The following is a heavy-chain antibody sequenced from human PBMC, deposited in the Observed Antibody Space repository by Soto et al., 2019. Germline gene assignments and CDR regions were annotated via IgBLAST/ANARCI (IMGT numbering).Heavy chain of an antibody. J-gene: IGHJ3*01. Sequence: PGGSLRLSCAASGFTFSSYSMNWVRQAPGKGLECVSYISSSSSTIYYADSVKGRFTISRDNAKNSLYLQMNSLRAEDTAVYYCARDTSPVDYVAGIYYDALDVWGPGTMVTVSS. D-gene: IGHD3-10*01. CDR2: ISSSSSTI. V-gene: IGHV3-48*01. CDR3: ARDTSPVDYVAGIYYDALDV. CDR1: GFTFSSYS.